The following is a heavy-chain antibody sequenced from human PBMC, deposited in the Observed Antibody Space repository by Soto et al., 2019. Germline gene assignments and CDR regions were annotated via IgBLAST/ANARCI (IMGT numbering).Heavy chain of an antibody. D-gene: IGHD2-15*01. CDR3: ARGFSAGYCSGGSCSDRDY. V-gene: IGHV1-69*04. CDR2: IIPILGIA. J-gene: IGHJ4*02. Sequence: ASVKVSCKASGGTFSSYAISWVRQAPGQGLEWMGRIIPILGIANYAQKFQGRVTITADKSTSTAYMELSSLRSEDTAVYYCARGFSAGYCSGGSCSDRDYWGQGTLVTVSS. CDR1: GGTFSSYA.